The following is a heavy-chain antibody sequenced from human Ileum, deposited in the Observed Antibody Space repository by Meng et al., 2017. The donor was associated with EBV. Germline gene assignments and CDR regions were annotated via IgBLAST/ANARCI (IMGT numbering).Heavy chain of an antibody. Sequence: QLQLQESGSGLVKPSETLSLTGAVSGGSISSNGYAWSWIRQPPGKGLEWLGYIYYSGTAFYNPSLKSRVTISLDRSKSQFYLKLISVTAADTAVYYCARGGDGSPYFDYWGQGALVTVSS. D-gene: IGHD5-24*01. CDR2: IYYSGTA. CDR3: ARGGDGSPYFDY. CDR1: GGSISSNGYA. J-gene: IGHJ4*02. V-gene: IGHV4-30-2*01.